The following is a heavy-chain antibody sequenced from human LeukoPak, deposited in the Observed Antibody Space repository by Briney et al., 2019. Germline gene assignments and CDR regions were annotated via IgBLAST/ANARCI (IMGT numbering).Heavy chain of an antibody. CDR2: ISRSSSYI. D-gene: IGHD1-26*01. J-gene: IGHJ4*02. Sequence: GGSLRLSCAASGFTLSSYSMNWVRQAPGKGLEWVSFISRSSSYIYYADSVKGRFTISRDNAKNSLYLQMNSLRAEDTAVYYCARDERMKYSGTYFPPHDYWGQGTLVTVSS. CDR3: ARDERMKYSGTYFPPHDY. V-gene: IGHV3-21*01. CDR1: GFTLSSYS.